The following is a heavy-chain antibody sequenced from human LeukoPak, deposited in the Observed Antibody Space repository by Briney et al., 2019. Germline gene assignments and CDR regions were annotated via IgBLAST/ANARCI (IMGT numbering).Heavy chain of an antibody. J-gene: IGHJ4*02. Sequence: ASVKVSCKASGYTFTGYYMHWVRQAPGQGLEWMGWINPNSGGTNYAQKFQGRVTMTRDTSISTAYMELSSLRSEDTAVYYCARLQCGGDCLYFDYWGQGTLVTVSS. CDR3: ARLQCGGDCLYFDY. V-gene: IGHV1-2*02. CDR2: INPNSGGT. D-gene: IGHD2-21*02. CDR1: GYTFTGYY.